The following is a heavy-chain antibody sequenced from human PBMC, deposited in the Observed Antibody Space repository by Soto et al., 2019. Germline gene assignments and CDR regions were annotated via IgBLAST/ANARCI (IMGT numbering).Heavy chain of an antibody. Sequence: SVNGSCKASGYTFTSYGISWVRQAPGQGLEWMGGFDVGGGDTIYAQKFQERVTITRDTSTSTAYMELSSLRSEDTAVYYCAADTEPSYYYGMDVWGQGTTVTVSS. CDR1: GYTFTSYG. CDR2: FDVGGGDT. D-gene: IGHD1-1*01. CDR3: AADTEPSYYYGMDV. V-gene: IGHV1-58*02. J-gene: IGHJ6*02.